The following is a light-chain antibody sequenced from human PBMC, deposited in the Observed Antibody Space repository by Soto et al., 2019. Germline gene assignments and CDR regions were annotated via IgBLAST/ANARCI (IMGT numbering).Light chain of an antibody. V-gene: IGLV2-23*02. Sequence: QSALTQPASVSGSPGQSITISCTGTSSDVGNYNLVSWYQQHPGKAPKLMISEVTKRPSGVSNRFSGSRSGNTASLTISGLQAEDEADYYCCSYAGSSTYVFGTGTKLTVL. CDR2: EVT. CDR3: CSYAGSSTYV. CDR1: SSDVGNYNL. J-gene: IGLJ1*01.